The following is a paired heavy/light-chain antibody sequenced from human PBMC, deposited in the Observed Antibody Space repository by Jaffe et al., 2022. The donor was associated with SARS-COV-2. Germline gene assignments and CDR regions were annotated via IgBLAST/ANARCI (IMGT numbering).Light chain of an antibody. J-gene: IGKJ4*01. Sequence: EIVLTQSPDFQSVTPKEKVTITCRASQSIGNSLHWYQQKPDQSPKLLIKYASQSFSGVPSRFSGSGSGTDFTLTINSLEAEDAATYYCHQSGSFPLTFGGGTKVEIK. V-gene: IGKV6-21*01. CDR1: QSIGNS. CDR3: HQSGSFPLT. CDR2: YAS.
Heavy chain of an antibody. CDR2: ITSVSSFL. Sequence: EVQLVESGGGLVKSGGSLRLSCAASGFTFRDYSMTWVRQAPGKGLEWVSSITSVSSFLNYADSVKGRFTISRDNAKNSLYLQMSSLRADDTAVYYCVRMNYYDSKRLNDYWGQGTLVTVSS. V-gene: IGHV3-21*01. CDR3: VRMNYYDSKRLNDY. D-gene: IGHD3-22*01. J-gene: IGHJ4*02. CDR1: GFTFRDYS.